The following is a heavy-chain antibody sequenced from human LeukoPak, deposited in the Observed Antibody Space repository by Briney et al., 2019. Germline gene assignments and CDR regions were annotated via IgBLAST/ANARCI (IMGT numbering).Heavy chain of an antibody. CDR1: GGSFSPYY. CDR3: ARGGFYCGGDCYVDY. J-gene: IGHJ4*02. D-gene: IGHD2-21*02. Sequence: PLQTLSLTCAVYGGSFSPYYWSWIRQPPGKGLEWIGEINLCGSTNYDPSLKSRVTISVDTSKNQFSLRLSSVTAADTAVYYCARGGFYCGGDCYVDYWGQGTLVTVSS. CDR2: INLCGST. V-gene: IGHV4-34*01.